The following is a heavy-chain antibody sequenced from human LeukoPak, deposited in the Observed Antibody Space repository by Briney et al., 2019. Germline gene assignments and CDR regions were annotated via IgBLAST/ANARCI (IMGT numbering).Heavy chain of an antibody. CDR1: GCTFSSYS. V-gene: IGHV3-21*01. J-gene: IGHJ6*03. CDR2: ISISSSYI. CDR3: ARDGNTYYYYYYIDV. Sequence: PGGSLRLSCAASGCTFSSYSRSWVRQAPGKGLEWVSSISISSSYIYYADSMRGLFTISIDNAKNSLYLQMNTLRAEDKAVYYCARDGNTYYYYYYIDVWGNATTVTISS.